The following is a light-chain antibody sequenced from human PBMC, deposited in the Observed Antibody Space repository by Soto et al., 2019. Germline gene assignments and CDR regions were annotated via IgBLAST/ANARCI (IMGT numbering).Light chain of an antibody. CDR3: QQRSSWPLT. J-gene: IGKJ4*01. V-gene: IGKV3-11*01. CDR2: DAS. Sequence: EIVLTQSPGTLSLSPGERATLSFRASQSIRSYLAWYQQKPGQAPRLLIYDASNRATGIPARFSGSGSGTAFTLTISSLEPEDFAVYYCQQRSSWPLTFGGGTKVEIK. CDR1: QSIRSY.